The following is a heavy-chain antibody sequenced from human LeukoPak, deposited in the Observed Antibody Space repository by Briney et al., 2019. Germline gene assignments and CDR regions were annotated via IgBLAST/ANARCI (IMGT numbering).Heavy chain of an antibody. Sequence: ASVKVSCKASGGTFSSYAISWVRQAPGQGLEWMGGIIPIFGTANYAQKFQGRVTITADESTSTAYMELSSLRSEDTAVYYCARDRKRLVVPAAIAIDAFDIWGQGTMVIVSS. CDR3: ARDRKRLVVPAAIAIDAFDI. J-gene: IGHJ3*02. V-gene: IGHV1-69*13. D-gene: IGHD2-2*02. CDR1: GGTFSSYA. CDR2: IIPIFGTA.